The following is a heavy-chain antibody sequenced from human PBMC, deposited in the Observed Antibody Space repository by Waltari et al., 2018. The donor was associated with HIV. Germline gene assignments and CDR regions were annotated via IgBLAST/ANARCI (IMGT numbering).Heavy chain of an antibody. J-gene: IGHJ5*02. CDR3: VRDYDSSGYYSANWFDP. D-gene: IGHD3-22*01. CDR1: GFTFRSYW. Sequence: EVQLVESGGGLVQLGGSLRLSCVASGFTFRSYWMHWVRQGPGRGLVWVSRINKDGSNTNYADSVKGRFTISRDNAKNTLYLQMNSLRAEDTAVYSCVRDYDSSGYYSANWFDPWGQGTLVTVSS. V-gene: IGHV3-74*01. CDR2: INKDGSNT.